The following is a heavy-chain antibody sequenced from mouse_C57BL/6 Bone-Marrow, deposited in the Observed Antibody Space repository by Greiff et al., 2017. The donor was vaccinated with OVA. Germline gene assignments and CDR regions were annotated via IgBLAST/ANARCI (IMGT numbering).Heavy chain of an antibody. V-gene: IGHV1-82*01. CDR1: GYAFSSSW. Sequence: VQLQQSGPELVKPGASVKISCKASGYAFSSSWMNWVKQRPGKGLEWIGRIYPGDGDTNYNGKFKGKATLTADKSSSTAYMQLSSLTSEDSAVYFCARSPNWYAMDYWGQGTSVTVSS. CDR3: ARSPNWYAMDY. J-gene: IGHJ4*01. D-gene: IGHD4-1*01. CDR2: IYPGDGDT.